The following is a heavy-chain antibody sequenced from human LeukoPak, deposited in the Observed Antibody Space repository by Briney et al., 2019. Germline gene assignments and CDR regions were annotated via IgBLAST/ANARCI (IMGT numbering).Heavy chain of an antibody. CDR1: GYSFSDYY. D-gene: IGHD2-15*01. CDR2: INPNSGGT. V-gene: IGHV1-2*02. Sequence: ASVKVSCKVSGYSFSDYYIHWVRQAPGQGLEWMGWINPNSGGTNYAQKFQGRVTMTRDTSISTAYMELSRLRSDDTAVYYCARDAEDIVVVVAASGWFDPWGQGTLVTVSS. J-gene: IGHJ5*02. CDR3: ARDAEDIVVVVAASGWFDP.